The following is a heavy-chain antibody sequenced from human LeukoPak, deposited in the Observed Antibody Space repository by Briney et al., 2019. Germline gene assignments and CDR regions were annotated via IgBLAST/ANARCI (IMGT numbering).Heavy chain of an antibody. CDR1: GGSISSYY. D-gene: IGHD1-7*01. J-gene: IGHJ4*02. V-gene: IGHV4-59*01. Sequence: PSETLSLTCTVSGGSISSYYWSWIRQPPGKGLEWIGYIYYSGSTNYNPSLKSRVTIPVDTSKNQFSMKLSSVTAADTAVYYCARDRDWNYGGFDYWGQGTLVTVSS. CDR2: IYYSGST. CDR3: ARDRDWNYGGFDY.